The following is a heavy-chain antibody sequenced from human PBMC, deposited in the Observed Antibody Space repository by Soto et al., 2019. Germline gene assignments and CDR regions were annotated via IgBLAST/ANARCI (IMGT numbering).Heavy chain of an antibody. CDR1: GYIFTDYY. V-gene: IGHV1-2*06. CDR2: INPDNGGT. J-gene: IGHJ5*02. Sequence: SVKVSCKASGYIFTDYYMHWVRQAPVQGPEWMGHINPDNGGTTYAQNFQGRVTMTRDTSLSTAYMTLSRLGSDDTAVYYCARDRCTGGSCYSGVWFDPWGQGTQVTAPQ. CDR3: ARDRCTGGSCYSGVWFDP. D-gene: IGHD2-15*01.